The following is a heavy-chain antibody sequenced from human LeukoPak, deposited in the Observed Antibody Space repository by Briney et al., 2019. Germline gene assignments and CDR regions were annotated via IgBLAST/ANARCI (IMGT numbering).Heavy chain of an antibody. CDR1: GFTFSSYA. D-gene: IGHD5-24*01. V-gene: IGHV3-23*01. CDR2: ISGSGGST. CDR3: AKDPTDGLRFDP. J-gene: IGHJ5*02. Sequence: PGGSLRLSCAASGFTFSSYAMSWVRRAPGKGLEWVSAISGSGGSTYYADSVKGRFTISRDNSKNTLYLQMNSLRAEDTAVYYCAKDPTDGLRFDPWGQGTLVTVSS.